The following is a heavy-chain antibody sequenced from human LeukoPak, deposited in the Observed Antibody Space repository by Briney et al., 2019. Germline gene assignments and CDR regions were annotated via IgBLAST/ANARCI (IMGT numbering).Heavy chain of an antibody. D-gene: IGHD4-17*01. CDR1: GGSISSSRYY. CDR2: IYYSGST. Sequence: PSETLSLTCTVSGGSISSSRYYWGWIRQPPGKGLEWIGSIYYSGSTYYNPSLKSRVTISVDTSKNQFSLKLSSVTPADTAVYYCARRRNYGVRYNWFDPWGQGTLVTVSS. V-gene: IGHV4-39*01. J-gene: IGHJ5*02. CDR3: ARRRNYGVRYNWFDP.